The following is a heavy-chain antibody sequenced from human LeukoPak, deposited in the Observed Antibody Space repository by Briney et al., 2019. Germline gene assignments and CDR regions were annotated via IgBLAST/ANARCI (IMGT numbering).Heavy chain of an antibody. CDR2: INPSGGST. D-gene: IGHD2-8*02. V-gene: IGHV1-46*01. J-gene: IGHJ4*02. Sequence: GASVKVSCKASGYTFTNYGMNWVRQAPGQGLEWMGIINPSGGSTSYAQKFQGRVTMTRDTSTSTVYMELSSLRSEDTAVYYCASDPGAGGFDYWGQGTLVTVSS. CDR3: ASDPGAGGFDY. CDR1: GYTFTNYG.